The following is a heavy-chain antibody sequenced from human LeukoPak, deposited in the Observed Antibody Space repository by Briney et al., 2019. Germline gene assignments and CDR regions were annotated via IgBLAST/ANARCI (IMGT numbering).Heavy chain of an antibody. CDR1: GYTFISYG. Sequence: GASVTVSCKPSGYTFISYGISWVRQAPGQGLEWVGWISAYKGDTDYAQKFQGRVAMTTDTSTNTVYMELRSLTSDDTAVYYCARVNDVAVVAAAAPHFEHWGQGTLVTVSS. CDR2: ISAYKGDT. D-gene: IGHD2-15*01. CDR3: ARVNDVAVVAAAAPHFEH. V-gene: IGHV1-18*01. J-gene: IGHJ4*02.